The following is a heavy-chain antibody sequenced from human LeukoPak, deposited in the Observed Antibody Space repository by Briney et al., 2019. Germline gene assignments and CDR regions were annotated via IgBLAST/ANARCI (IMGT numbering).Heavy chain of an antibody. CDR3: ARDSMIVGATGPFYY. CDR1: GFTFSSYS. D-gene: IGHD1-26*01. J-gene: IGHJ4*02. Sequence: AGGSLRLSCAASGFTFSSYSMNWVRQAPGKGLEWVSYFCSSSSHIFYAHPVKGRFPLSRDNAKNSLYLQMHSLSAGDRPVYYCARDSMIVGATGPFYYWGQGTLVTVSS. V-gene: IGHV3-48*01. CDR2: FCSSSSHI.